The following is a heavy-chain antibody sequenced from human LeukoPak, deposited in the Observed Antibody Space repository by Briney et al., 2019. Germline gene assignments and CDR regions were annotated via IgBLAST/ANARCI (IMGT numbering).Heavy chain of an antibody. D-gene: IGHD6-19*01. CDR1: GGSISISSYY. J-gene: IGHJ4*02. CDR2: IYYSGST. V-gene: IGHV4-39*01. CDR3: ARGGSSGRYYFDY. Sequence: KPSETLSLTCTVSGGSISISSYYWGWIRQPPGKGLEWIGSIYYSGSTYYNPSLKSRVTISVDTSKNQFSLKLSSVTAADTAVYYCARGGSSGRYYFDYWGQGTLVTVSS.